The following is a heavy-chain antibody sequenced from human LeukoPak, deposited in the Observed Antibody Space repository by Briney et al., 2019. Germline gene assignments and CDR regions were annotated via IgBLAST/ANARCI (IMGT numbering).Heavy chain of an antibody. V-gene: IGHV3-9*01. CDR1: GFTIDDCA. CDR2: IYWNAGTI. CDR3: AAHYYGSGTSLSDF. D-gene: IGHD3-10*01. Sequence: GGSLSLSCAASGFTIDDCAMHWIRQAPGKGLEWVSGIYWNAGTIAYADSVKGRFTISRDNAKNTLYLLMNSLRPEDTAFYYCAAHYYGSGTSLSDFWGQGTLVAVSS. J-gene: IGHJ4*02.